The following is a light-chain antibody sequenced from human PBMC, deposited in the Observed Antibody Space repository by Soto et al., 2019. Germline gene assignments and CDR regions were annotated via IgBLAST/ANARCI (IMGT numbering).Light chain of an antibody. J-gene: IGKJ1*01. CDR1: QSISSW. V-gene: IGKV1-12*01. CDR3: QQYYSFPQT. Sequence: DIQMTQSPSSVSASVGDRVTITCRASQSISSWLAWYQQKPGKAPELLIYAASTLQSGVPSRFSGSGSGTDFTLTISCPQSEDFATYYCQQYYSFPQTFGQGTKVDIK. CDR2: AAS.